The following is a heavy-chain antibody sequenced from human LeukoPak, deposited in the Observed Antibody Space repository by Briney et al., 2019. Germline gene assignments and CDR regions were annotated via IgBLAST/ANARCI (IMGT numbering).Heavy chain of an antibody. CDR1: GFTFSSYS. Sequence: GGSLRLSCAASGFTFSSYSMNWVRQAPGKGLEWVAVIWYDGSNKYYADSVKGRFTISRDNSKNTLYLQMNSLRAEDTAVYYCASMYYDSSGYYYVGEYFQHWGQGTLVTVSS. V-gene: IGHV3-33*08. CDR3: ASMYYDSSGYYYVGEYFQH. D-gene: IGHD3-22*01. CDR2: IWYDGSNK. J-gene: IGHJ1*01.